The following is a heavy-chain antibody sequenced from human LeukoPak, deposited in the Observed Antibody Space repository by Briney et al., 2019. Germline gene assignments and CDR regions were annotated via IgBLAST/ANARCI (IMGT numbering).Heavy chain of an antibody. D-gene: IGHD3-9*01. J-gene: IGHJ5*02. CDR3: ARDQATRYFDWLLSSNWFDP. V-gene: IGHV3-30*03. CDR2: ILYDGSNK. Sequence: GGSLRLSCAASGFTFSTYGMHWVRQAPGKGLEWVAVILYDGSNKYYADSVKGRFTVSRDNSKNTLYLQMNSLRAEDTAVYYCARDQATRYFDWLLSSNWFDPWGQGTLVTVSS. CDR1: GFTFSTYG.